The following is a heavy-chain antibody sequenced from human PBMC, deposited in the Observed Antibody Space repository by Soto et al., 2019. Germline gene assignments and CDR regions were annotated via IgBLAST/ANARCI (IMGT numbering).Heavy chain of an antibody. J-gene: IGHJ4*02. V-gene: IGHV5-51*01. CDR3: ARKYYYDSSGYYYEFDY. CDR1: GYSFTSYW. CDR2: IYPGDSDT. D-gene: IGHD3-22*01. Sequence: PGESLKVSCKGSGYSFTSYWIGWVRQMPGKGLEWMGIIYPGDSDTRYSPSFQGQVTISADKSISTAYLQWSSLKASDTAMYYCARKYYYDSSGYYYEFDYWGQGTLVTVSS.